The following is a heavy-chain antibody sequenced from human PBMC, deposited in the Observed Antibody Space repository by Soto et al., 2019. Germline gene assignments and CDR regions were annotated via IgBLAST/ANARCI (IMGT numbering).Heavy chain of an antibody. V-gene: IGHV3-74*01. CDR2: INPDGSST. Sequence: GGSLRLSCAASGFTFSNYWMRWVRQAPGKGLLWVSRINPDGSSTSYADSVKDRSTISRDNAENTLFLQMNILRAEDTALYYCTSDTFGPRDSWRQGTLVTVSS. CDR1: GFTFSNYW. D-gene: IGHD3-10*01. CDR3: TSDTFGPRDS. J-gene: IGHJ4*02.